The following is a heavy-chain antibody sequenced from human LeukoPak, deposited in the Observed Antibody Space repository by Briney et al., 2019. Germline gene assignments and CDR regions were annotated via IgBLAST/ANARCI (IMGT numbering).Heavy chain of an antibody. CDR2: IKQDGSEK. CDR3: VRDRDYYVFDL. D-gene: IGHD3-10*02. Sequence: GGSRRLSCAASGFTFSSYWMSWVRQAPGKGLEWVANIKQDGSEKYYVDSVKGRFTTSRDNAKNSVYLQMDGLRAEDTAVYYCVRDRDYYVFDLWGQGTLVTVSS. V-gene: IGHV3-7*01. CDR1: GFTFSSYW. J-gene: IGHJ4*02.